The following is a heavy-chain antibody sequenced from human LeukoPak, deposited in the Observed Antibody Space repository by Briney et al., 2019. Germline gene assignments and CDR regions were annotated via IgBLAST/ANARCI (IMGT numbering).Heavy chain of an antibody. CDR3: AELGITMIGGV. Sequence: PGGSLRLSCAASGFTFSDYALSWVRQAPGKGLEWVSAIGGSGDHISYADSVGGRFTISRDNAKNSLSLQMNSLRAEDTAVYYCAELGITMIGGVWGKGTTVTISS. V-gene: IGHV3-23*01. CDR2: IGGSGDHI. CDR1: GFTFSDYA. J-gene: IGHJ6*04. D-gene: IGHD3-10*02.